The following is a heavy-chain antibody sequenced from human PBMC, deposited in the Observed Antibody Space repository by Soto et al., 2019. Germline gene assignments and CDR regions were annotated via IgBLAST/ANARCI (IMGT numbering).Heavy chain of an antibody. D-gene: IGHD2-8*01. Sequence: GGSLRLSCAASGFTFSSYGMHWVRQAPGKGLEWVAVISYDGSNKYYADSVKGRFTISRDNSKNTLYLQMNSLRAEDTAVYYSAKDKDGYFDYWGQGTLVTVSS. CDR1: GFTFSSYG. CDR3: AKDKDGYFDY. V-gene: IGHV3-30*18. CDR2: ISYDGSNK. J-gene: IGHJ4*02.